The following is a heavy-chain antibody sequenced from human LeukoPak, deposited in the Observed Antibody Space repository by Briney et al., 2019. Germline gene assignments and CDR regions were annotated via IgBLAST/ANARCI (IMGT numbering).Heavy chain of an antibody. CDR2: IYYSGRT. CDR3: ARHGGTVAINDAFDI. D-gene: IGHD1/OR15-1a*01. Sequence: PSETLSLTCTVSSGSIISYYWSWIRQTPGKPLEWIGYIYYSGRTSYNPSPKSRVTISVDTSNNQFSLRLDSVTAADTAVYFCARHGGTVAINDAFDIWGQGTMVTVSS. CDR1: SGSIISYY. V-gene: IGHV4-59*08. J-gene: IGHJ3*02.